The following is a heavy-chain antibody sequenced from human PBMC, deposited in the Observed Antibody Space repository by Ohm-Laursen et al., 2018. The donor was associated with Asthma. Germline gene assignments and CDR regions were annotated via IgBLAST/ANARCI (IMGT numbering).Heavy chain of an antibody. V-gene: IGHV1-18*01. Sequence: GSSAKVSCKASGYTFTSYGISWVRQAPGQGLEWMGGISAYIGNTNYAQKLQCRVTMTTDTSPSTAYMELRGLRSDDTAVYYCARVLSYYDHSSYYDRIDYWGQGSLVTVSS. D-gene: IGHD3-22*01. CDR1: GYTFTSYG. CDR3: ARVLSYYDHSSYYDRIDY. J-gene: IGHJ4*02. CDR2: ISAYIGNT.